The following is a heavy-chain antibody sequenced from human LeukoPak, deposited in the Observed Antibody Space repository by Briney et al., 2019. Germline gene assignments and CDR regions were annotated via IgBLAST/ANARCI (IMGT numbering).Heavy chain of an antibody. D-gene: IGHD1-1*01. CDR1: GGTFSSEA. J-gene: IGHJ5*02. CDR3: ARGETILNWFDP. Sequence: GASVNVSCKASGGTFSSEAFIWVRQAPGQGLEWMGGIIPIFGRADYAQKFQDIVTITTDESTSTVYMELSSLRSEDTAVYYCARGETILNWFDPWGQGTLVTVSS. CDR2: IIPIFGRA. V-gene: IGHV1-69*05.